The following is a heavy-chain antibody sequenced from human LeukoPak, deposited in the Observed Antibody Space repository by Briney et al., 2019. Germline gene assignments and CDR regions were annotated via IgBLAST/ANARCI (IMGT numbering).Heavy chain of an antibody. D-gene: IGHD3-22*01. CDR3: ARGRRKVVVITPFDY. V-gene: IGHV4-34*01. CDR1: GGSFSGYY. J-gene: IGHJ4*02. Sequence: SETLSLTCAVYGGSFSGYYWSWIRQPPGKGLEWIGEINHSGSTNYNPSLKSRVTISVDTSKNQFSLKLSSVTAADTAVYYCARGRRKVVVITPFDYWGQGTLVTVSS. CDR2: INHSGST.